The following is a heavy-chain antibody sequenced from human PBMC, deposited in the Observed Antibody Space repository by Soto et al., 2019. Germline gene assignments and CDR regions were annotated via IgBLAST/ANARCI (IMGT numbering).Heavy chain of an antibody. CDR3: AKSIALLWFGTDNWFDP. CDR1: GFTFCSYG. J-gene: IGHJ5*02. Sequence: PGGSLRLSCAASGFTFCSYGMHWVRQAPGKGLEWVAVISYDGSNKYYADSVKGRFTISRDNSKNTLYLQMNSLRAEDTAVYYCAKSIALLWFGTDNWFDPWGQGTLVTVSS. V-gene: IGHV3-30*18. CDR2: ISYDGSNK. D-gene: IGHD3-10*01.